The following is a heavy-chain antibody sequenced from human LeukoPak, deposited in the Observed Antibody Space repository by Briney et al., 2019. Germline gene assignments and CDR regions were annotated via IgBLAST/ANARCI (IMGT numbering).Heavy chain of an antibody. V-gene: IGHV3-23*01. CDR2: ISNSGAST. CDR1: GFTFGTYA. D-gene: IGHD1-26*01. CDR3: AKYISGSLYYYYGMDV. J-gene: IGHJ6*02. Sequence: GGSLRLSCAASGFTFGTYAMSWVRQAPGKGLERVSVISNSGASTYYADSMKGRFTISRDNSKNTLYLQMNSLRAEDTAIYYCAKYISGSLYYYYGMDVWGQGTTVTVSS.